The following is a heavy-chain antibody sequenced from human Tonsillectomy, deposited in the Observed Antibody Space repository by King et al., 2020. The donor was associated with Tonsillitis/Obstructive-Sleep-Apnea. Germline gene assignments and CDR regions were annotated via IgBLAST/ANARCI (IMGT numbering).Heavy chain of an antibody. V-gene: IGHV7-4-1*02. CDR3: ARGAGDFWSGPINWFDP. CDR2: INTNTGNP. J-gene: IGHJ5*02. CDR1: GYTFTNYA. Sequence: QLVQSGSELKKPGASVKVSCKASGYTFTNYAMNWVRQAPGQGLEWMGWINTNTGNPTYAQGFTGQFGFSLDTSLSTAYLPISSLKTEDTAVYYCARGAGDFWSGPINWFDPWGQGTLVTVSS. D-gene: IGHD3-3*01.